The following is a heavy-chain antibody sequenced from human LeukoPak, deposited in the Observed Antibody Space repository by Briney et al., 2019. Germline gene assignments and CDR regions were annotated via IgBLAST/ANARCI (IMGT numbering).Heavy chain of an antibody. CDR1: GFTFSSYS. D-gene: IGHD6-13*01. Sequence: GGSLRLSCAASGFTFSSYSMNWVRQAPGKGLEWVSYISSSSSTIYYADSVKGRFTISRDNAKNSLYLQMNSLRAEDTAVYYCARETKGYSSSLGYWDQGTLVTVSS. J-gene: IGHJ4*02. CDR3: ARETKGYSSSLGY. V-gene: IGHV3-48*04. CDR2: ISSSSSTI.